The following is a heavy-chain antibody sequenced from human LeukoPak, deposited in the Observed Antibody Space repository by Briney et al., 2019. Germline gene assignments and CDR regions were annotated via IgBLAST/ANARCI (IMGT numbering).Heavy chain of an antibody. V-gene: IGHV3-30-3*01. Sequence: PGGSLRLSCAASGFTFSSYAMHWVRQAPGKGLEWVAVISYDASNKYYADSVKGRFTISRDHSKNTLYLQMNSLRPEDTAVYYCARGDIVVVPEYYFDYWGQGTLVTVSS. D-gene: IGHD2-2*01. CDR1: GFTFSSYA. CDR2: ISYDASNK. J-gene: IGHJ4*02. CDR3: ARGDIVVVPEYYFDY.